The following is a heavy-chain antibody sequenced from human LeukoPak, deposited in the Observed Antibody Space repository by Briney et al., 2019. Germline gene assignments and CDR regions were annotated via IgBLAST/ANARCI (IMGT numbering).Heavy chain of an antibody. CDR3: ATDHSMANTAWWFDP. J-gene: IGHJ5*02. CDR2: INSSGTGT. Sequence: ASVKVSCKAPGYTITNNYMHWVRQAPGQGLEWMGVINSSGTGTSYAQKFQGRITMSRDTSTSTVYMELSSLRSEDTAFYYCATDHSMANTAWWFDPWGQGTLVTVSS. CDR1: GYTITNNY. V-gene: IGHV1-46*01. D-gene: IGHD5-24*01.